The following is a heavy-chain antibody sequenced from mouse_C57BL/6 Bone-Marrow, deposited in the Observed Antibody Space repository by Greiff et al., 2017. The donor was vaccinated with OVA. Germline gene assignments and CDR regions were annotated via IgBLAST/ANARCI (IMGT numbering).Heavy chain of an antibody. V-gene: IGHV3-6*01. J-gene: IGHJ3*01. Sequence: VQLQQSGPGLVKPSQSLSLTCSVTGYSITSGYYWNWIRQFPGNKLEWMGYISYDGSNNYNPSLKNRISITRDTSKNQFFLKLNSVTTEDTATYYCARHDYDAGFAYWGQGTLVTVSA. D-gene: IGHD2-4*01. CDR3: ARHDYDAGFAY. CDR1: GYSITSGYY. CDR2: ISYDGSN.